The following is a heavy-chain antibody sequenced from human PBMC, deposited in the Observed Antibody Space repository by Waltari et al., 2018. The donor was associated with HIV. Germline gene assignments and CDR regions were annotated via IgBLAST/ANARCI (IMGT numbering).Heavy chain of an antibody. V-gene: IGHV4-39*07. D-gene: IGHD1-26*01. CDR3: ARDHSGWELSNWFDP. J-gene: IGHJ5*02. CDR1: GGSISSSSYY. CDR2: IYYSGST. Sequence: QLQLQESGPGLVKPSETLSLTCTVSGGSISSSSYYWGWIRQPPGKGLEWIGSIYYSGSTYYNPSLKSRVTISVDTSKNQFSLKLSSVTAADTAVYYCARDHSGWELSNWFDPWGQGTLVTVSS.